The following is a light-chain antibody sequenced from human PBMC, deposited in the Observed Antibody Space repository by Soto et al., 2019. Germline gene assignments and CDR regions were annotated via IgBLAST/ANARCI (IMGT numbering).Light chain of an antibody. CDR2: SIS. CDR3: QQSDTIPLT. J-gene: IGKJ4*01. V-gene: IGKV1-13*02. CDR1: QGISSA. Sequence: AIQLTQSPSSLSASVGDRVTITCRASQGISSALAWYQQKPGKAPILLISSISSLRGGVPSRFSGSGSGTDFTLTISSLQPEDFASYYCQQSDTIPLTFGGGTKVDIK.